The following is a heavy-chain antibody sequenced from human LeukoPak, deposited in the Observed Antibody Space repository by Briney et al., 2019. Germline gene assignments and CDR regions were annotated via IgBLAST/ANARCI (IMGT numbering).Heavy chain of an antibody. CDR2: IYHSGST. J-gene: IGHJ3*02. D-gene: IGHD3-3*01. CDR1: GYSISSGYY. Sequence: SETLSLTCTVSGYSISSGYYWGWIRQPPGKGLEWIGSIYHSGSTYYNPSLKSRVTISVDTSKNQFSLKLSSVTAADTAVYYCARTITIFSNAFDIWGQGTMVTVSS. V-gene: IGHV4-38-2*02. CDR3: ARTITIFSNAFDI.